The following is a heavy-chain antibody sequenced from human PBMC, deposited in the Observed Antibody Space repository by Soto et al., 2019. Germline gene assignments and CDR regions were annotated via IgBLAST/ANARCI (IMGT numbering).Heavy chain of an antibody. CDR3: ARASSSTGGAIDY. Sequence: EVQLVESGGGLVQPGGSLRLSCAASAFNFRDYWMSWVRQAPGKGLEWVAKINEDGSEKYYVDSVKGRFTISRDNAKNSLYLQMNSLTVEDTAMYYCARASSSTGGAIDYWGQGTLVTVSS. D-gene: IGHD2-2*01. CDR2: INEDGSEK. CDR1: AFNFRDYW. J-gene: IGHJ4*02. V-gene: IGHV3-7*04.